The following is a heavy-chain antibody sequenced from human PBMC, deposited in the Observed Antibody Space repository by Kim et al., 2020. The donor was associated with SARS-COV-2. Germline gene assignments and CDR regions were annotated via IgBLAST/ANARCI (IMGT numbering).Heavy chain of an antibody. CDR3: VRDTTHYYDSSGYLD. CDR2: IYYSGST. Sequence: SETLSLTCTVSGGSISSSSYYWGWIRQPPGKGLEWIGSIYYSGSTYYNPSLKSRVTISVDTSKNQFSLKLSSVTAADTAVYYCVRDTTHYYDSSGYLDWGQGTLVTVSS. V-gene: IGHV4-39*02. CDR1: GGSISSSSYY. D-gene: IGHD3-22*01. J-gene: IGHJ4*02.